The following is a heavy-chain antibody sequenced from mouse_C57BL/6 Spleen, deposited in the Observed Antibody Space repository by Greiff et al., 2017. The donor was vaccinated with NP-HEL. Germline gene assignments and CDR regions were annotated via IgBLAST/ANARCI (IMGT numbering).Heavy chain of an antibody. CDR3: ARMGRTSWFAY. CDR1: GFTFSDYG. CDR2: ISSGSSTI. D-gene: IGHD4-1*01. Sequence: VQLKESGGGLVKPGGSLKLSCAASGFTFSDYGMHWVRQAPEKGLEWVAYISSGSSTIYYADTVKGRFTISRDNAKNTLFLQMTSLRSEDTAMYYCARMGRTSWFAYWGQGTLVTVSA. V-gene: IGHV5-17*01. J-gene: IGHJ3*01.